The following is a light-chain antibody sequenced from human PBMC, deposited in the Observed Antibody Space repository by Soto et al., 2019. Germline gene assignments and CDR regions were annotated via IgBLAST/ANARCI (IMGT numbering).Light chain of an antibody. V-gene: IGKV1-39*01. Sequence: DIQMTQSPSSLSASVGDRVTITCRASQSISSYLNWYQQKPGKAPKLLIYAASILQSGVPSRFSGSGSGTDFTLTISILQPEDFATYYCQQSYSTPPEYTFGQGTKLEIK. CDR3: QQSYSTPPEYT. J-gene: IGKJ2*01. CDR1: QSISSY. CDR2: AAS.